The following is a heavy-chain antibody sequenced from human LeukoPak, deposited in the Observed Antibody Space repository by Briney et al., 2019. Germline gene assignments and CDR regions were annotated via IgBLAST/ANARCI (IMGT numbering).Heavy chain of an antibody. CDR3: ALAHSTIVGAFDF. CDR1: GDSVSSNSAA. J-gene: IGHJ4*02. V-gene: IGHV6-1*01. Sequence: SQTLSLACAISGDSVSSNSAAWNWIRQPPSSGLEWLGRTYYRSKWYNDYAVSVKSRITINPDTSKNQFSLQLNSVTPEDTAVYYCALAHSTIVGAFDFWDQGTLVTVSS. D-gene: IGHD1-26*01. CDR2: TYYRSKWYN.